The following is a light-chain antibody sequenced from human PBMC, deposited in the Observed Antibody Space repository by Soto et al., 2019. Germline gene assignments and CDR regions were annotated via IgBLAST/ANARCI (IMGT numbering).Light chain of an antibody. J-gene: IGKJ2*01. CDR1: QSVSSSH. Sequence: EIGLTQSPGTLSLSPGERATLSCRSSQSVSSSHLAWYQQKHGQAPRLLIYGASSRATGIPDRFSGSGSGTHFYLTISRLEPEDFAVYSCQPYGSPPVFGQGTKLEIK. V-gene: IGKV3-20*01. CDR2: GAS. CDR3: QPYGSPPV.